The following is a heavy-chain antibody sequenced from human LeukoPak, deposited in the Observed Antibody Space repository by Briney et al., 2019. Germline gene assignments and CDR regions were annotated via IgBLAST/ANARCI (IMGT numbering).Heavy chain of an antibody. J-gene: IGHJ3*02. D-gene: IGHD4-11*01. Sequence: GGSLRLSCGGSGFTSKSFSMHWVRQAPGKGLEWVSDISSNSGIKSYADSVKGRFTISRDNAKNSLYLQMNSLRAEDTAVYYCARDLRSNYDMGAFDIWGQGTMVTVSS. V-gene: IGHV3-48*01. CDR3: ARDLRSNYDMGAFDI. CDR2: ISSNSGIK. CDR1: GFTSKSFS.